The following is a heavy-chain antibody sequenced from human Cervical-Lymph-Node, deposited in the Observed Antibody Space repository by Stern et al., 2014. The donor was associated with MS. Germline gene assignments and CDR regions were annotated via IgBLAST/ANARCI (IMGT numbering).Heavy chain of an antibody. V-gene: IGHV2-5*02. CDR3: AHFYYDSSGYHPLDY. D-gene: IGHD3-22*01. CDR2: IYWDDDK. Sequence: QITLKESGPALVRPTQTLTLTCTFSGFSLNTSRVGVGWIRQPPGKALAWLALIYWDDDKLYNPSLKTRLTVTKDTPKNLVVLTMTNMDPVDTATYYCAHFYYDSSGYHPLDYWGQGTLVTVSS. CDR1: GFSLNTSRVG. J-gene: IGHJ4*02.